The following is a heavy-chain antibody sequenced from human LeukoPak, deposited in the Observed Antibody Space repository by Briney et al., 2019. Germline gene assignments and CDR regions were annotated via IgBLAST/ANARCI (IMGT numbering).Heavy chain of an antibody. CDR1: GGSFSGYY. CDR2: INHSGST. J-gene: IGHJ5*02. Sequence: SETLSLTCAVYGGSFSGYYWSWVRQPPGKGLEWIGEINHSGSTNYNPSLKSRVTISVDTSKNQFSLKLSSVTAADTAVYYCARGPAGIHGLHRGWFDPWGQGTLVTVSS. CDR3: ARGPAGIHGLHRGWFDP. D-gene: IGHD5-24*01. V-gene: IGHV4-34*01.